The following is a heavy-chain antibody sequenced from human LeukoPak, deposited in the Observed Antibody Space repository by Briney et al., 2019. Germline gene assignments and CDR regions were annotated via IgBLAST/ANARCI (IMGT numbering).Heavy chain of an antibody. CDR2: IYHSGST. D-gene: IGHD3-22*01. CDR1: GGSISSGGYY. V-gene: IGHV4-30-2*01. J-gene: IGHJ5*02. Sequence: SETLSLTCTVSGGSISSGGYYWSWIRQPPGKGLEWIGYIYHSGSTYYNPSLKSRVTISVDRSKNQFSLKLSSVTAADTAVYYCAREALDDSSGYYSHWFDPWGQGTLVTVSS. CDR3: AREALDDSSGYYSHWFDP.